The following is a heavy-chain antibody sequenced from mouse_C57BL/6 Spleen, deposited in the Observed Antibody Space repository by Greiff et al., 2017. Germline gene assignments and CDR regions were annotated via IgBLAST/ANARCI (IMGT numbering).Heavy chain of an antibody. Sequence: EVKLQESGPGLVKPSQSLSLTCSVTGYSITSGYYWNWIRQFPGNKLEWMGNIRYDGSNNYNPSLKNRSSITRDTSNNQFFLKLNSVTTEDTATYYCAKYWYFDVWGTGTTVTVSS. J-gene: IGHJ1*03. CDR1: GYSITSGYY. CDR3: AKYWYFDV. V-gene: IGHV3-6*01. CDR2: IRYDGSN.